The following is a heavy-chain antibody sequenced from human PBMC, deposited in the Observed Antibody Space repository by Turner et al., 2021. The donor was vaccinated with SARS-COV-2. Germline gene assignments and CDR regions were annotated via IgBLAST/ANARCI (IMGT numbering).Heavy chain of an antibody. V-gene: IGHV3-23*01. CDR2: INGTGHVT. D-gene: IGHD1-26*01. Sequence: EVQLLESGGGLVQPGGSLRLSCAASGFTFNNFALSWVRQATGKGLEWVSAINGTGHVTHYVDSVKGRFTISRDSSKNTLYLQMNSLRVEDTAIYYCAKCVTTCQTKGLDNWGQGTLVTVSS. CDR1: GFTFNNFA. J-gene: IGHJ4*02. CDR3: AKCVTTCQTKGLDN.